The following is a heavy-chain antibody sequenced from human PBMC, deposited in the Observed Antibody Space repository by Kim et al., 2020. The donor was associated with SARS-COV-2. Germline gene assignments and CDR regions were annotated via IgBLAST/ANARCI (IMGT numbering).Heavy chain of an antibody. CDR3: ARAHYYASGSFYIVGDY. D-gene: IGHD3-10*01. J-gene: IGHJ4*01. Sequence: SETLSLTCTVSGGSIYSGGYYWSWIRHPGKGLEWIGNISFSGSTYYSPSLKSRVTISIDTSKNQFSLKLSSVTAADTAVYYCARAHYYASGSFYIVGDY. CDR1: GGSIYSGGYY. V-gene: IGHV4-31*03. CDR2: ISFSGST.